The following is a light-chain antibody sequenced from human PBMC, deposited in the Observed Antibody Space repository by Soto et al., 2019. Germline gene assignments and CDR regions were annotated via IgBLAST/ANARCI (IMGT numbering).Light chain of an antibody. J-gene: IGKJ5*01. V-gene: IGKV4-1*01. CDR2: WAS. CDR3: QQYYSTPIT. Sequence: DIVMTQSPDSLAVSLGERATIDCKSSQSVLYSSNNKNYLTWYQQKPGQPPKLLIYWASTRESGVPDRFSGSGSGIYFTLTISSLQAEDVAVYYCQQYYSTPITFGQGTRLEIK. CDR1: QSVLYSSNNKNY.